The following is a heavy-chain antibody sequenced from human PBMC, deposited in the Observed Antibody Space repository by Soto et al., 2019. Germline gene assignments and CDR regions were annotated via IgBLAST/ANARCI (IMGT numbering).Heavy chain of an antibody. J-gene: IGHJ3*02. CDR3: ARGRLWTGAVDDAFDI. V-gene: IGHV4-31*03. CDR2: IYYSGST. Sequence: QVQLQESGPGLVKPSQTLSLTCTVSGGSISSGGYYWSWIRQHPGKSLEWIGYIYYSGSTYYNPSLKSRVTISVDTSKNQFSLKLSSVTAADTAVYYCARGRLWTGAVDDAFDIWGQGTMVTVSS. CDR1: GGSISSGGYY. D-gene: IGHD1-1*01.